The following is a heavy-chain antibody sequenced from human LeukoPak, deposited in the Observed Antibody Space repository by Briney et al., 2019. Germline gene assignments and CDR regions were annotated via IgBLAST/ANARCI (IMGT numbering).Heavy chain of an antibody. CDR3: ARGPLYYYDSSSRSYYFDY. CDR2: INHSGST. D-gene: IGHD3-22*01. CDR1: GGSFRGYY. V-gene: IGHV4-34*01. Sequence: SETLSLTCAVYGGSFRGYYWSWIRQPPGKGLEWIGEINHSGSTNHSPSLKNRVTISVDTSKNQFSLKLRSVTAADTAVYYCARGPLYYYDSSSRSYYFDYWGQGTLVTVSS. J-gene: IGHJ4*02.